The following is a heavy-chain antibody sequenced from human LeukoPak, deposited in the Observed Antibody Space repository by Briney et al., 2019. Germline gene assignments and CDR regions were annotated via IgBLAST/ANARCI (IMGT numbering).Heavy chain of an antibody. V-gene: IGHV4-59*08. Sequence: PSETLSLTCTVSGGSLSRYYWSWTRQSPGKGLEGIGYIYESGGTNYNPSLKSQETISEETSKQQVSLRLSSVTAADTAVYYCAIFFFKQRTAYDILTGSGSWFDPWGQGTLVTVSS. J-gene: IGHJ5*02. CDR1: GGSLSRYY. CDR2: IYESGGT. D-gene: IGHD3-9*01. CDR3: AIFFFKQRTAYDILTGSGSWFDP.